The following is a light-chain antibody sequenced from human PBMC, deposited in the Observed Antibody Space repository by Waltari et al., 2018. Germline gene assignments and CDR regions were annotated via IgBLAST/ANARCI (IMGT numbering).Light chain of an antibody. Sequence: QSALTQPASVSGSPGQSITISCTGTSSDVGSYTLVSWYQQPPGKAPKLIIYAVSKRPSGASARFSGSKSGNTASLTISGLQAEDEADYYCCSYAGSTTRWVFGGGTKLTVL. J-gene: IGLJ3*02. CDR1: SSDVGSYTL. V-gene: IGLV2-23*02. CDR2: AVS. CDR3: CSYAGSTTRWV.